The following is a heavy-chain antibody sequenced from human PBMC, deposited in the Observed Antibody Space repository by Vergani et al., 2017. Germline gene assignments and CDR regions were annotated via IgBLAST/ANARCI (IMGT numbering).Heavy chain of an antibody. D-gene: IGHD4-11*01. CDR3: ARVGDTVTYYDTYTGMDV. J-gene: IGHJ6*02. CDR2: IIAIFGTA. Sequence: QVQLVQSGAEVKKPGSSVKVSCKASGGTFSSYAISWVRQAPGQGLEWMGGIIAIFGTANYAQKFQGRVTITADKSTSTAYMELSSLRSEDTAVYYCARVGDTVTYYDTYTGMDVWGQGTTVTVSS. CDR1: GGTFSSYA. V-gene: IGHV1-69*06.